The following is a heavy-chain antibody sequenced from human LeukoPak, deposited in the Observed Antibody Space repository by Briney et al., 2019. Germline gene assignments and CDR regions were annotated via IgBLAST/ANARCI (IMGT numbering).Heavy chain of an antibody. V-gene: IGHV3-23*01. D-gene: IGHD3-22*01. CDR1: GFTFSSYG. CDR2: ISGSGGST. Sequence: GGSLRLSCAASGFTFSSYGMHWVRQAPGKGLEWVSAISGSGGSTYYADSVKGRFTISRDNSKNTLYLQMNSLRAEDTAVYYCAKAISTVTMIVVVINGFDYWGQGTLVTVSS. CDR3: AKAISTVTMIVVVINGFDY. J-gene: IGHJ4*02.